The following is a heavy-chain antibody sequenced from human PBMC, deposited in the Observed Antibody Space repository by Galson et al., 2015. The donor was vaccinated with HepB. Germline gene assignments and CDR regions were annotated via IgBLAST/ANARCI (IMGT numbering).Heavy chain of an antibody. J-gene: IGHJ4*02. D-gene: IGHD3-10*01. V-gene: IGHV3-7*01. CDR2: IKQDGSEK. Sequence: SLRLSCAASGFTFSSYSMNWVRQAPGKGLEWMANIKQDGSEKYYLDSVKGRFAISRDNAKNSLYLQMNSLRAEDTAVYYCARSYASGSYFSYFDYWGQGALVTVSS. CDR3: ARSYASGSYFSYFDY. CDR1: GFTFSSYS.